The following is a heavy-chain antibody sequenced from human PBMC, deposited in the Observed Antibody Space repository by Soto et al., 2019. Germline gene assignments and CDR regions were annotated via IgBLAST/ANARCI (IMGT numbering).Heavy chain of an antibody. Sequence: QLQLQESGPGLVKPSETLSLTCTVSGGSISSSSYYWGWIRQPPGKGLEWIGNIYYSGSTYYNPSIKSRVTISVDTSKNQFSLKLSSVTAADTAVYYCTSRSAGTIFDYWGQGTLVTVSS. CDR3: TSRSAGTIFDY. CDR1: GGSISSSSYY. D-gene: IGHD1-26*01. CDR2: IYYSGST. J-gene: IGHJ4*02. V-gene: IGHV4-39*01.